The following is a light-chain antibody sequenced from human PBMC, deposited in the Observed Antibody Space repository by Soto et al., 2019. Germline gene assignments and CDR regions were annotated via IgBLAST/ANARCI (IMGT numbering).Light chain of an antibody. V-gene: IGKV1-39*01. CDR2: AAS. Sequence: DIQMTQSPSSLSASVGDRVAITCRASQSISNYLNWYQQKPGKAPKLLIYAASSLQSGVPSRFSGSGSGTDFTLNISSLQPEDFAVYYCQQSYNTPPYTFGQGTKLEIK. CDR1: QSISNY. CDR3: QQSYNTPPYT. J-gene: IGKJ2*01.